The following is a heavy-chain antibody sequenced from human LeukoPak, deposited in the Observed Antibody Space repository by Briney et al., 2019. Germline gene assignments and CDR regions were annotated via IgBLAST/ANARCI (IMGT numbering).Heavy chain of an antibody. J-gene: IGHJ5*02. CDR3: ARVPHGETTFGVVLYHFDP. CDR2: IYRSGST. CDR1: DYSIRNGYY. Sequence: SETLSLTCTVSDYSIRNGYYWGWIQQPPGKGLEWIGNIYRSGSTFYNPSLKSRVTISVDTSKNQFSLMLNSVTAADTAVYYCARVPHGETTFGVVLYHFDPWGQGTLVTVSS. D-gene: IGHD3-3*01. V-gene: IGHV4-38-2*02.